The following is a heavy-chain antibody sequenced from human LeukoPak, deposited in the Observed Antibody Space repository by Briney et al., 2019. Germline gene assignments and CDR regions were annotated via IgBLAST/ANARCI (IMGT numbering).Heavy chain of an antibody. J-gene: IGHJ4*02. CDR1: GFTFSNYA. Sequence: PGGSLRLSCAASGFTFSNYAVSWVRQAPGKGLEWVAVISGSGGSTYYADSGKGRFTISRDNSKNTVDLQMESLRAEDTAVYYCARRGAYGSGWIFYFDCWGQGTLVTVSS. D-gene: IGHD6-19*01. CDR2: ISGSGGST. CDR3: ARRGAYGSGWIFYFDC. V-gene: IGHV3-23*01.